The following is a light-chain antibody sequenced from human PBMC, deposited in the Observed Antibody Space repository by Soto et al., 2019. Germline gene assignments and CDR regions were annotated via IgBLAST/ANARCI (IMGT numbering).Light chain of an antibody. Sequence: VLSQSLPSVSVSPGDSATLSCRPSQSINNNLAWYQHKPGQAPRLLIYRASTRAIGVPARFSGSGSGTEFTLTIDSLQSDDFAVYYCHQYDSWPPITFGQGTRLEIK. J-gene: IGKJ5*01. V-gene: IGKV3-15*01. CDR1: QSINNN. CDR3: HQYDSWPPIT. CDR2: RAS.